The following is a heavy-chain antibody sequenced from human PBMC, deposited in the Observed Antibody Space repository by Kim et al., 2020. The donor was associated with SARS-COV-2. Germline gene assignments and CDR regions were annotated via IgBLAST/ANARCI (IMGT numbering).Heavy chain of an antibody. Sequence: GGSLRLSCAASGFTVSSNYMSWVRQAPGKGLEWVSVIYSGGSTYYADSVKGRFTISRDNSKNTLYLQMNSLRAEDTAVYYCARDGDLPLGGGIVTWGQGTVVTLPS. CDR1: GFTVSSNY. CDR2: IYSGGST. V-gene: IGHV3-66*01. J-gene: IGHJ1*01. CDR3: ARDGDLPLGGGIVT. D-gene: IGHD3-16*02.